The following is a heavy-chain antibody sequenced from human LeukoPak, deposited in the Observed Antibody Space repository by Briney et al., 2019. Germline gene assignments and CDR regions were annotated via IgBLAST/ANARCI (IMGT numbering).Heavy chain of an antibody. V-gene: IGHV3-23*01. D-gene: IGHD3-16*01. CDR3: ARGGRIDGYND. Sequence: PGGSLRLSCAASGFTFSNFAMTWVRQAPGKGLEWVATLSDNGVGTYHADSVKGRFTISRDNSKNTLYLQMNSLRAEDTAIYYCARGGRIDGYNDWGQGTLVTVSS. CDR2: LSDNGVGT. CDR1: GFTFSNFA. J-gene: IGHJ4*02.